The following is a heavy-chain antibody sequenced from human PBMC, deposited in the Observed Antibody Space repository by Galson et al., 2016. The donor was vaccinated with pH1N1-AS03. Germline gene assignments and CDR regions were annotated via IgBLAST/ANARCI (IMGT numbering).Heavy chain of an antibody. J-gene: IGHJ4*02. Sequence: LRLSCAASGFTFRSYWVTWVRQPPGKGLEWIGSIYSIGGTNYNPSLESRITISVETSKTQFSLKLRSVTGADAAVYYCARSTAVGPPYFDYWGQGTVATVSS. D-gene: IGHD6-13*01. CDR2: IYSIGGT. CDR3: ARSTAVGPPYFDY. CDR1: GFTFRSYW. V-gene: IGHV4-59*01.